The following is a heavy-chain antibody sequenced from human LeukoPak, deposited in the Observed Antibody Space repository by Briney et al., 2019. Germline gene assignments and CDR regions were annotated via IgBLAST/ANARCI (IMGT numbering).Heavy chain of an antibody. V-gene: IGHV3-74*01. CDR3: ARAPSEIGGYPEYFRH. D-gene: IGHD2-15*01. CDR2: IKSDGST. CDR1: GFTFSSYW. Sequence: GGSLRLSCAASGFTFSSYWMHWVRQAPGKGLVWVSRIKSDGSTNYADSVKDRFTISRDNAKNTVSLQMNSLRAEDTGVYYCARAPSEIGGYPEYFRHWGQGTLVTVSS. J-gene: IGHJ1*01.